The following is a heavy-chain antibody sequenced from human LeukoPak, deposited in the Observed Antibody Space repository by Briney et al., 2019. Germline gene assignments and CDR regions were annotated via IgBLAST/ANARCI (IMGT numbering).Heavy chain of an antibody. CDR2: ISAYNGNT. CDR1: GYTFTNYG. J-gene: IGHJ4*02. CDR3: ARRDDFWSGYSFDY. V-gene: IGHV1-18*01. Sequence: ASVKVSCKASGYTFTNYGISWVRQAPGQGLEWMGWISAYNGNTNYAQKLQGRVTMTRDTSISTAYMELSRLRSDDTAVYYCARRDDFWSGYSFDYWGQGTLVTVSS. D-gene: IGHD3-3*01.